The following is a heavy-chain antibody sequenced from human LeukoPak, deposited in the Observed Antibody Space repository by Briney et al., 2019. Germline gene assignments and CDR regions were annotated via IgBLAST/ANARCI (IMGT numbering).Heavy chain of an antibody. J-gene: IGHJ4*02. CDR1: GFTFSSYG. D-gene: IGHD3-22*01. CDR3: AKDHRWRYYDSSGYFDY. CDR2: ISYDGSNK. Sequence: PPGGSLRLSCAASGFTFSSYGMHWVRQAPGKGLEWVAVISYDGSNKYYADSVKGRFTISRDNSKNTLYLQMNSLRAEDTAVYYCAKDHRWRYYDSSGYFDYWGQGTLVTVSS. V-gene: IGHV3-30*18.